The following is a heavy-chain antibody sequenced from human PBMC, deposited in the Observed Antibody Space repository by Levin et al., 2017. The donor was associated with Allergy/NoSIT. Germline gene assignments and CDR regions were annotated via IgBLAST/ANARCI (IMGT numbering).Heavy chain of an antibody. Sequence: SGPTLVKPTQTLTLTCTFSGFSLSTSGVGVGWIRQPPGKALEWLALIYWDDDKRYSPSLKSRLTITKDTSKNQVVLTMTNMDPVDTATYYCAHHSSSFGELILGYYFDYWGQGTLVTVSS. D-gene: IGHD3-10*01. J-gene: IGHJ4*02. CDR2: IYWDDDK. CDR3: AHHSSSFGELILGYYFDY. V-gene: IGHV2-5*02. CDR1: GFSLSTSGVG.